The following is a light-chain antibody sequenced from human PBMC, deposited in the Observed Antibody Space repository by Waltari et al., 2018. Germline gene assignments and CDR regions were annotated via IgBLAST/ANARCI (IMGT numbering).Light chain of an antibody. Sequence: EIVMTQSPATLSVSPGERATLSCRASQCVSSSLAWYQQKAGQAPRLLIYGASVRATDVPARFSGSGSGTEFSLTISSLQSEDFAVYYCQQYNIWPPGSFGPGTKV. CDR1: QCVSSS. V-gene: IGKV3-15*01. CDR2: GAS. CDR3: QQYNIWPPGS. J-gene: IGKJ3*01.